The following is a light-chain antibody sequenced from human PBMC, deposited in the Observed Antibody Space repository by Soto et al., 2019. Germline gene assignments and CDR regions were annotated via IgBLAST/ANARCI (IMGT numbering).Light chain of an antibody. CDR1: SSDVGGYNY. CDR3: CSYTTSNTRQIV. CDR2: DVS. Sequence: QPVLTQPASGSGSPGQSSTISCTGTSSDVGGYNYVSWYQHHPGKAPKLMIYDVSNRPSGVSNRFSGSKSGNTASLTISGLQPEDEADYYCCSYTTSNTRQIVFGTGTKVTVL. V-gene: IGLV2-14*03. J-gene: IGLJ1*01.